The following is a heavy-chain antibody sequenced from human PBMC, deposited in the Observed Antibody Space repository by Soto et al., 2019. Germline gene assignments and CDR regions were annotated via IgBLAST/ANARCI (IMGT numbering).Heavy chain of an antibody. CDR3: ARKGYGDYGGLDV. Sequence: PWGALRLSCAASEFTFSSYSMNWVRQAPGKGLEGVSAITGDREYIYYADSVKGRFTISRDNAKNSLYLQMNSLRPEDTALYYFARKGYGDYGGLDVWGQGPTVTVSS. D-gene: IGHD4-17*01. V-gene: IGHV3-21*01. CDR1: EFTFSSYS. CDR2: ITGDREYI. J-gene: IGHJ6*02.